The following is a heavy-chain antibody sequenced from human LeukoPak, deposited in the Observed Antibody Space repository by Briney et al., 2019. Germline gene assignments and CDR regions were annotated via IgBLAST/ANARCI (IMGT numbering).Heavy chain of an antibody. J-gene: IGHJ3*02. Sequence: GRSLRLSCAASGFTFDDYAMHWVRQAPGKGLEWVSGISWNSGSIGYADSVKGRFTISRDNAKNSLYLQMNSLRAEDTAVYYCAKPLYSGSYPAAFDIWGQGTMVTVSS. CDR2: ISWNSGSI. D-gene: IGHD1-26*01. CDR3: AKPLYSGSYPAAFDI. V-gene: IGHV3-9*01. CDR1: GFTFDDYA.